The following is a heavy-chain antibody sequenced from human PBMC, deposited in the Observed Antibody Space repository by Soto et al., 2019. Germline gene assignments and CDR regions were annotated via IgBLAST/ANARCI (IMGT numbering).Heavy chain of an antibody. CDR2: IRSKANSYAT. CDR1: GFTFSGSA. Sequence: GGSLRLSCAASGFTFSGSAMHWVRQASGKGLEWVGRIRSKANSYATAYAASVKGRFTISRDDSKNTAYLQMNSLKTEDTAVYYCTRRGSDDAFDIWGQGTMFTVSS. J-gene: IGHJ3*02. CDR3: TRRGSDDAFDI. D-gene: IGHD2-15*01. V-gene: IGHV3-73*01.